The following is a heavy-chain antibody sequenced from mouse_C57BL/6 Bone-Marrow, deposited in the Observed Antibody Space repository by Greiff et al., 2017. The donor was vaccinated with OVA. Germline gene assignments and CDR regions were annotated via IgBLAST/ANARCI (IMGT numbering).Heavy chain of an antibody. CDR3: VRQLYDGYFYAMDY. V-gene: IGHV10-1*01. CDR1: GFSFNTYA. D-gene: IGHD2-3*01. J-gene: IGHJ4*01. Sequence: DVKLQESGGGLVQPKGSLKLSCAASGFSFNTYAINWVRQAPGKGLEWVARIRSKSNNYATYYADSVKDRFTISRDDSESMLYLQMNNLKTEDTAMYYCVRQLYDGYFYAMDYWGQGTSVTVSS. CDR2: IRSKSNNYAT.